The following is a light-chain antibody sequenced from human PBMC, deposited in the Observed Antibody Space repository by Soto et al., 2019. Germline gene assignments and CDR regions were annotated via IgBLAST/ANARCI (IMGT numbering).Light chain of an antibody. J-gene: IGKJ4*01. CDR2: DAS. Sequence: ESVLTQSPATLSLSPGDRATVYCRASQRITNSLAWYRHQPCQPPRLLIYDASKRATGIPARFIGSGSGTHFTLTSSSLEPEDFGLYYCQQRSNWPSFTFGGGTKVEIK. V-gene: IGKV3-11*01. CDR3: QQRSNWPSFT. CDR1: QRITNS.